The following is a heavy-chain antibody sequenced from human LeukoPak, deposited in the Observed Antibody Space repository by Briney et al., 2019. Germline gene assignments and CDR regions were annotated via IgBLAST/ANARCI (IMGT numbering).Heavy chain of an antibody. CDR3: ARQVGYCSGGSCSKTRPFDY. J-gene: IGHJ4*02. CDR1: GGSISSYY. V-gene: IGHV4-59*08. CDR2: IYYSGST. Sequence: SETLSLTCTVSGGSISSYYWSWIRQPPGKGLEWIGYIYYSGSTNYNPSLKSRVTISVDPSKKQFSLKLSSVTAADTAVYYCARQVGYCSGGSCSKTRPFDYWGQGTLVTVSS. D-gene: IGHD2-15*01.